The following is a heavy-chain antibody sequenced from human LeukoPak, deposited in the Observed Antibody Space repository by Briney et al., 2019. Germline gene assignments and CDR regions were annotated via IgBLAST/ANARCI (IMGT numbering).Heavy chain of an antibody. CDR3: ARVDSSQGYYYYGMDV. D-gene: IGHD2-15*01. CDR1: GFTFSSYA. CDR2: ISYDGSNK. V-gene: IGHV3-30*04. Sequence: PGGSLRLSCAASGFTFSSYAMHWVRQAPGKGLEWVAVISYDGSNKYYADSVKGRFTISRDNSKNTLYLQMNSLRAEDTAVYYCARVDSSQGYYYYGMDVWGQGTTVTVSS. J-gene: IGHJ6*02.